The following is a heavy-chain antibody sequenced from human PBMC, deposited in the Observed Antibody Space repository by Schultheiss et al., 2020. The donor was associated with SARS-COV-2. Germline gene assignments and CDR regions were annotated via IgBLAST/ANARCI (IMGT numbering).Heavy chain of an antibody. J-gene: IGHJ4*02. CDR2: IKQDGSVK. V-gene: IGHV3-7*01. D-gene: IGHD2-15*01. CDR1: GFTFRNYW. Sequence: GGSLRLSCAASGFTFRNYWMSWVRQAPGKGLEWVANIKQDGSVKHYVDSVRGRFIISRDNAKNSLDLQMNSLRPEDTAVYYCARDKGGNSFDYWGQGTLVTVSS. CDR3: ARDKGGNSFDY.